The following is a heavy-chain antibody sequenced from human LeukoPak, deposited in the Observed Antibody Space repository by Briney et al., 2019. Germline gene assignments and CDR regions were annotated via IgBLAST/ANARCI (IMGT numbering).Heavy chain of an antibody. D-gene: IGHD2-2*01. CDR1: GFTFSGSA. Sequence: GGSLRLSCAASGFTFSGSAMHWVRQASGKGLEWVGRIRSKANSYATAYAASVKGRFTISRDDSKNTAYLQMNSLKTEDTAVYYCTSGRYCSSISCFNDALDIWGQGTMVTVSS. V-gene: IGHV3-73*01. CDR2: IRSKANSYAT. CDR3: TSGRYCSSISCFNDALDI. J-gene: IGHJ3*02.